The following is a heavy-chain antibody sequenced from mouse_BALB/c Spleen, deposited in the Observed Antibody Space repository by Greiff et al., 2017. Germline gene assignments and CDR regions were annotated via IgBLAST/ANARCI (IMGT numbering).Heavy chain of an antibody. D-gene: IGHD1-1*01. CDR1: GFTFSSFG. CDR3: ARRGVYGSSYYAMDY. V-gene: IGHV5-17*02. CDR2: ISSGSSTI. Sequence: EVMLVESGGGLVQPGGSRKLSCAASGFTFSSFGMHWVRQAPEKGLEWVAYISSGSSTIYYADTVKGRFTISRDNPKNTLFLQMTSLRSEDTAMYYCARRGVYGSSYYAMDYWGQGTSVTVSS. J-gene: IGHJ4*01.